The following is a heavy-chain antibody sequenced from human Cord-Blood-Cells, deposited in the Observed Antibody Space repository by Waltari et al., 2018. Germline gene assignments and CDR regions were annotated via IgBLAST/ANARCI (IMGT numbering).Heavy chain of an antibody. CDR2: IYSGGST. Sequence: EVQLVESGGGLVQPGGSLSLSCAASGFTVSSNYMSWVRQAPGKGLEWVSVIYSGGSTYYADSVKGRFTISRDNSKNTLYLQMNSLRAEDTAVYYCARGEYSSSHIQHWGQGTLVTVSS. J-gene: IGHJ1*01. V-gene: IGHV3-66*01. CDR1: GFTVSSNY. D-gene: IGHD6-6*01. CDR3: ARGEYSSSHIQH.